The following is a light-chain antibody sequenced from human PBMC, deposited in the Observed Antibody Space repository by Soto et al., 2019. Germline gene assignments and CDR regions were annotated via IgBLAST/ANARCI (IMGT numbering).Light chain of an antibody. CDR2: AAS. V-gene: IGKV1-9*01. CDR3: QQHNSYPLT. CDR1: QGISSY. Sequence: DIELTQSPSFLSASVGDSVTITCRASQGISSYLAWYQQKPGKAPKLLIYAASTLQSGVPSRFSGSGSGTEFTLTISSLQPEDFATYYCQQHNSYPLTFGGGTKVEIK. J-gene: IGKJ4*01.